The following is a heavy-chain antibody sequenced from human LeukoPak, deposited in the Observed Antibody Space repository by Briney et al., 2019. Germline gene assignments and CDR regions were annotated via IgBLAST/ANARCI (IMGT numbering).Heavy chain of an antibody. V-gene: IGHV4-38-2*01. D-gene: IGHD2/OR15-2a*01. CDR1: GYSINSGYY. CDR2: IYHSERT. Sequence: SETLSLTCAVSGYSINSGYYWGWIRQPPGNGLEWIGSIYHSERTYYSPSLKSRVTISVDTSKNQFSLKLSSVTAADTAVYYCASSGIVLGAFDIWGQGTMVTVSS. J-gene: IGHJ3*02. CDR3: ASSGIVLGAFDI.